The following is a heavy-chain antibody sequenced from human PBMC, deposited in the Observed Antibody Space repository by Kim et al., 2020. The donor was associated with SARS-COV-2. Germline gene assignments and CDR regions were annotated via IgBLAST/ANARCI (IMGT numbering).Heavy chain of an antibody. CDR3: AKGLN. V-gene: IGHV4-39*01. Sequence: NIYYSGPTNYNPSLKSRVSISIDTSKNQFSLKLSSVTAADTAVYYCAKGLNWGQGTLVTVSS. J-gene: IGHJ4*02. CDR2: IYYSGPT.